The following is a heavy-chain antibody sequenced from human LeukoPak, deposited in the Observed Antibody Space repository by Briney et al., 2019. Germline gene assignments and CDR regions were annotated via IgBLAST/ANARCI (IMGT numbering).Heavy chain of an antibody. D-gene: IGHD2-2*01. V-gene: IGHV4-39*01. CDR2: IYYSGST. CDR1: GGSISSSSYY. Sequence: PSETLSLTCTVSGGSISSSSYYWGWIRQPPGKGLEWIGSIYYSGSTYYNPSLKSRVTISVDTSKNQFSLKLSSVTAADTAVYYCASLVVPAARNDAFDIWGQGTMVTVSS. CDR3: ASLVVPAARNDAFDI. J-gene: IGHJ3*02.